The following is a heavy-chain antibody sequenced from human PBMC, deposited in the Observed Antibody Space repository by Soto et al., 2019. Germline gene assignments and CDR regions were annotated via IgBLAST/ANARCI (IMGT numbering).Heavy chain of an antibody. CDR3: ARKLRFLEWLLSPYYYGMDV. D-gene: IGHD3-3*01. Sequence: PGGSLRLSCAASGFTFSGYWMSWVRQAPGKGLEWVANIKQDGSEKYYVDSVKGRFTISRDNAKNSLYLQMNSLRAEDTAVYYCARKLRFLEWLLSPYYYGMDVWGQGTTVTVSS. CDR1: GFTFSGYW. J-gene: IGHJ6*02. V-gene: IGHV3-7*05. CDR2: IKQDGSEK.